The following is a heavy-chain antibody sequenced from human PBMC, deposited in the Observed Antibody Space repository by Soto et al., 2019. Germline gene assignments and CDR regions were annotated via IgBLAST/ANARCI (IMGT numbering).Heavy chain of an antibody. J-gene: IGHJ6*02. V-gene: IGHV3-30*18. Sequence: GGSLRLSCAASGFTFSSYGMHWVRQAPGKGLEWVAVISYDGSNKYYADSVKGRFTISRDNSKNTLYLQMNSLRAEDTAVYYCAKDKRQLVFNYYYYYGMDVWGQGTTVTVSS. CDR2: ISYDGSNK. CDR1: GFTFSSYG. D-gene: IGHD6-6*01. CDR3: AKDKRQLVFNYYYYYGMDV.